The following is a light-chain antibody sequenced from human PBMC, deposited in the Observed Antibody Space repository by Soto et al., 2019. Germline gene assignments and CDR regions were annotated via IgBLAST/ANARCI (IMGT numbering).Light chain of an antibody. CDR3: QSFDSSLSGSI. V-gene: IGLV2-14*01. CDR2: CNT. CDR1: SSDVGSYNY. Sequence: QSVLTQPASVSGSPGQSITISCTGTSSDVGSYNYVSWYQQHPGKAPKLLIYCNTNRPSGVPDRFSGSKSDTSASLAITGLQAEDEAEYFCQSFDSSLSGSIFGGGTQLTVL. J-gene: IGLJ2*01.